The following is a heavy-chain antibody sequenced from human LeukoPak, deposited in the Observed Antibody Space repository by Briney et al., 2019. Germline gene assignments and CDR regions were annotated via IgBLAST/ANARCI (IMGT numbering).Heavy chain of an antibody. V-gene: IGHV4-59*01. J-gene: IGHJ4*02. CDR1: GGSISNYY. D-gene: IGHD4-17*01. Sequence: SETLSLTCTVSGGSISNYYWSWIRQPPGKGLEWIGFAHYSGNTDYNPSLMSRITVSVDASKNQFSLKLNSVTAADTAVYYCAKGVTTFGYWGQGMLVTVSS. CDR3: AKGVTTFGY. CDR2: AHYSGNT.